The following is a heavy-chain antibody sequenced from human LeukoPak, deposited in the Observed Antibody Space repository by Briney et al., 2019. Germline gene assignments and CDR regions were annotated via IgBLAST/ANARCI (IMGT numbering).Heavy chain of an antibody. V-gene: IGHV3-21*01. CDR3: ARYGSGTSYITNYFDY. CDR2: ISSTSSYI. D-gene: IGHD3-10*01. J-gene: IGHJ4*02. Sequence: GGSLRLSCAASGFTFSDYNMNWVRQAPGKGLEWVSSISSTSSYIYYADSVKGRFTISRDNAKNSLYLQMKSLRDEDTAVYYCARYGSGTSYITNYFDYWGQGTLVTVSS. CDR1: GFTFSDYN.